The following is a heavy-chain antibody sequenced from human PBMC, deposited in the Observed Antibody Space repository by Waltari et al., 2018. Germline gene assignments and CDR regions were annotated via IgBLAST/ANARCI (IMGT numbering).Heavy chain of an antibody. D-gene: IGHD6-19*01. CDR1: GFTFSSYS. CDR2: ISSSSSYR. V-gene: IGHV3-21*01. Sequence: EVQLVESGGGLVKPGGSLRLSCAASGFTFSSYSMNWVRQAPGKGLEWVSSISSSSSYRYYADSVKGRFTISRDNAKNSLYLQMNSLRAEDTAVYYCARAPGSGWPAPTDWGQGTLVTVSS. J-gene: IGHJ4*02. CDR3: ARAPGSGWPAPTD.